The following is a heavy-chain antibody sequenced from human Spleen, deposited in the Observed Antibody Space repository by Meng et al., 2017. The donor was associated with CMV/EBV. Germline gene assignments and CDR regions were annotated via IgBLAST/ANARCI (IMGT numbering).Heavy chain of an antibody. J-gene: IGHJ4*02. CDR1: GGSFSGYY. CDR3: ARWVWWSGWSLDY. V-gene: IGHV4-34*01. Sequence: QLQLQRWGAGLLKPSETLSLTCAVYGGSFSGYYWSWIRQPPGKGLEWIGEINHSGSTNYNPSLKSRVTISVDTSKNQFSLKLSSVTAADTAVYYCARWVWWSGWSLDYWGQGTLVTVSS. D-gene: IGHD6-19*01. CDR2: INHSGST.